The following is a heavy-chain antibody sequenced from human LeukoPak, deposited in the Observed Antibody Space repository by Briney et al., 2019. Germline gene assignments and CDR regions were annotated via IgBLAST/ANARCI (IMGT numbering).Heavy chain of an antibody. Sequence: PSETLSLTCTVSGGSISSDYWSWIREPPGKGLEWIGYIHYSGSPNYNPSLKSRVTISVDTSKNQFSLRLRSVTAADTAVYYCVGKRAASGTYYNNMEVGGQGPPVTVS. CDR3: VGKRAASGTYYNNMEV. D-gene: IGHD6-13*01. CDR1: GGSISSDY. J-gene: IGHJ6*02. CDR2: IHYSGSP. V-gene: IGHV4-59*01.